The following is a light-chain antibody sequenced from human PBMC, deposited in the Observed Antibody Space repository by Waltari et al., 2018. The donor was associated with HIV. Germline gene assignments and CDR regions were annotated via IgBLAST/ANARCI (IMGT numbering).Light chain of an antibody. CDR1: HGISNY. CDR3: QRLDICPVP. J-gene: IGKJ4*01. Sequence: DIQLTQSPSFLSASVGDRVTITCRASHGISNYLAWYQHKPGTAPTVLIYTASTLPAGVPSRFIGRGSETECTLTISSLQPEDFATHYCQRLDICPVPFGGGTKLVIK. V-gene: IGKV1-9*01. CDR2: TAS.